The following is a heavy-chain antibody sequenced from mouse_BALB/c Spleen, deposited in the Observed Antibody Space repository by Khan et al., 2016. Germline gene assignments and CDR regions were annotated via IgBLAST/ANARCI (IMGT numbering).Heavy chain of an antibody. CDR3: TGKGIFYGNYDFDS. V-gene: IGHV1-15*01. D-gene: IGHD2-1*01. CDR2: IDPETGGT. Sequence: QVQLKQSGAELVRPGASVTLSCKASGYTFSDYEMHWVKQTPVHGLEWIGAIDPETGGTAYNQKFKGQATLTAGRSSSTAYMELRSLTSEDSAVYYCTGKGIFYGNYDFDSWGQGTTLTVSS. CDR1: GYTFSDYE. J-gene: IGHJ2*01.